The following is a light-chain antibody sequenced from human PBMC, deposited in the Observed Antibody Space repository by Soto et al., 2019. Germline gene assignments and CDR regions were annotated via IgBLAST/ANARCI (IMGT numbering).Light chain of an antibody. Sequence: QSVLTQPASVSGSPGQSITISCTGTSSDIGNYDFVSWYQQVPGTAPKAMIYEVSSRPSGVPDRFSGSKSGNTASLTISGLQAEDEADYYCCSYAGSYTLFGGGTKLTVL. J-gene: IGLJ2*01. CDR2: EVS. V-gene: IGLV2-11*01. CDR3: CSYAGSYTL. CDR1: SSDIGNYDF.